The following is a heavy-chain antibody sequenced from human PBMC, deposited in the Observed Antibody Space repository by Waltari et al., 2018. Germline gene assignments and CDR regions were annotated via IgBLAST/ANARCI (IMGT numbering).Heavy chain of an antibody. V-gene: IGHV2-5*01. Sequence: QITLKASGPTLVKPTQKLPLTWTFSGFSLSNSGVGVGWVHQPPGKAMGWLALIYWNDDKRYSPSLKSRLTITKDTSKNQVVLTMTNMDPVDTATYYCAHVESLLLLWFRESYGDAFDIWGQGTMVTVSS. CDR1: GFSLSNSGVG. J-gene: IGHJ3*02. CDR3: AHVESLLLLWFRESYGDAFDI. D-gene: IGHD3-10*01. CDR2: IYWNDDK.